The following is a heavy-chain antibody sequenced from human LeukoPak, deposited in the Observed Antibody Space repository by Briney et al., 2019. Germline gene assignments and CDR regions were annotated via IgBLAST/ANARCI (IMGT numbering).Heavy chain of an antibody. CDR2: IIPILGTA. V-gene: IGHV1-69*11. CDR3: AVCIAVAPTKNAFDI. J-gene: IGHJ3*02. CDR1: VGTFSSYA. D-gene: IGHD6-19*01. Sequence: SVKISCKASVGTFSSYAISWVRQAPGQGLEWMGRIIPILGTANYAQKFQGRVTITTDESTSTAYMELSSLRSEDTAVYYCAVCIAVAPTKNAFDIWGQGTMVTVSS.